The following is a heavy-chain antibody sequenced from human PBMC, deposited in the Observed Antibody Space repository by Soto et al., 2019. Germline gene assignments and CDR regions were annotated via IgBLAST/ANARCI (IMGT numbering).Heavy chain of an antibody. J-gene: IGHJ4*02. D-gene: IGHD2-8*01. CDR2: VSYEGTNT. CDR3: ARDVEGILLMVYSTSHSFDY. Sequence: GGSLRLSCAASGFTFRGYAMHWVRQSPGKGLEWVAVVSYEGTNTHYADSVEGRFTISRDNSKNTLYLQLNSLSADDTAVYYCARDVEGILLMVYSTSHSFDYWGQGTLVTVSS. V-gene: IGHV3-30*17. CDR1: GFTFRGYA.